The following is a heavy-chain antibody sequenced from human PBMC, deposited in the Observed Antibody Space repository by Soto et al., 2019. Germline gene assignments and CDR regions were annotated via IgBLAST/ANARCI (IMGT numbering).Heavy chain of an antibody. CDR2: IYYSGST. CDR3: ARGNSGYDYHFDY. CDR1: GGSVSSGSYY. J-gene: IGHJ4*02. V-gene: IGHV4-61*01. D-gene: IGHD5-12*01. Sequence: QVQLQESGPGLVKPSETLSLTCTVSGGSVSSGSYYWSWIRQPPGKGLEWIGYIYYSGSTNYNPSLKRRVTISVDTSKNQFSLKLSSVTAADTAVYYCARGNSGYDYHFDYWGQGTLVTVSS.